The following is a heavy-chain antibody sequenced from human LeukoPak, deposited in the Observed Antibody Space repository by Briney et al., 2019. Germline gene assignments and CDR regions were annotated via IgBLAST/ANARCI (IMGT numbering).Heavy chain of an antibody. CDR3: ARETFIAAASGYFDY. CDR1: GFSFSTYA. D-gene: IGHD6-13*01. Sequence: GRSLRLSCAASGFSFSTYAMHWVRQAPGKGLEWVAVISYDGSNKYYADSVKGRFTISRDNSKNTLYLQMNSLRAEDTAVYYCARETFIAAASGYFDYWGQGTLVTVSS. J-gene: IGHJ4*02. V-gene: IGHV3-30*04. CDR2: ISYDGSNK.